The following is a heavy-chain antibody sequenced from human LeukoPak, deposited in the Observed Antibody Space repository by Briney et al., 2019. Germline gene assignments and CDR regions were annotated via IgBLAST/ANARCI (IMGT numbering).Heavy chain of an antibody. V-gene: IGHV1-46*01. J-gene: IGHJ6*02. Sequence: ASVTVSCKASGYTLTSYYMHWVRQAPGQGLEWMGIINPSGGSTSYAQKFQGRVTMTRDTSTSTVYMELSSLRSEDTAVYYCARDRGRYYDSSGYYYTPLYYYYGMDVWGQGTTVTVSS. D-gene: IGHD3-22*01. CDR1: GYTLTSYY. CDR3: ARDRGRYYDSSGYYYTPLYYYYGMDV. CDR2: INPSGGST.